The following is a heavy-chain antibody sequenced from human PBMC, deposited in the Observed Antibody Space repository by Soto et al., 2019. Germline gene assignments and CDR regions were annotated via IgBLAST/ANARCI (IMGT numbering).Heavy chain of an antibody. CDR1: GFTFSSYS. V-gene: IGHV3-48*01. Sequence: EVQLVESGGGLVQPGGSLRLSCAASGFTFSSYSMNWVRQAPGKGLEWVSYISSSSSTIYYADSVKGRFTISRDNAKNSLYLQMNGLRAEDTAVYYCARDKGAFDIWGQGTMVTVSS. CDR2: ISSSSSTI. CDR3: ARDKGAFDI. J-gene: IGHJ3*02.